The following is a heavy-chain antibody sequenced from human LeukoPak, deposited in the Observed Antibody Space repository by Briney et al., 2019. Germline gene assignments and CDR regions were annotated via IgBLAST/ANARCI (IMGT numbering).Heavy chain of an antibody. D-gene: IGHD2-2*01. V-gene: IGHV3-23*01. CDR2: ISDRGGST. CDR1: GFTFSSYA. CDR3: AKEAAYCTRASCYVDY. J-gene: IGHJ4*02. Sequence: GGSLRLSCAASGFTFSSYAMSWVRQAPGKGLEWVSAISDRGGSTHYADSVTGRFTISRDTSKNTLYLQMNNLRAEDTAIYYCAKEAAYCTRASCYVDYWGQGILVTVSS.